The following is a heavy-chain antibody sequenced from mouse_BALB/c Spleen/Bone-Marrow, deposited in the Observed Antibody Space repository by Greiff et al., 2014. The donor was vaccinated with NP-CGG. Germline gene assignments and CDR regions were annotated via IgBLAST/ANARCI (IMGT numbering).Heavy chain of an antibody. J-gene: IGHJ2*01. CDR1: CYIFTSYW. CDR2: IFPGDGDT. Sequence: QVQLQQSGAELARPGASVKLSCKASCYIFTSYWMQWVKQRPGQGLDWIGAIFPGDGDTRYTQKFKGKATLTADKSSSTAFMQLSSLASEDSAVYYCAREGGYWGQGTTLRVSS. V-gene: IGHV1-87*01. CDR3: AREGGY.